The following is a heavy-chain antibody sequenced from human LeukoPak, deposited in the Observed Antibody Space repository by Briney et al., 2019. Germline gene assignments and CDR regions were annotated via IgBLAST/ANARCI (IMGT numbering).Heavy chain of an antibody. D-gene: IGHD1-26*01. Sequence: SETLSLTCTVSGGSISSSSYYRGWIRQPPGKGLEWIGSIYYSGGTYYNPSLKSRVTISVDTSKNQFSLKLSSVTAADTAVYYCAREGGLVGYYFDYWGQGTLVTVSS. J-gene: IGHJ4*02. CDR1: GGSISSSSYY. V-gene: IGHV4-39*02. CDR3: AREGGLVGYYFDY. CDR2: IYYSGGT.